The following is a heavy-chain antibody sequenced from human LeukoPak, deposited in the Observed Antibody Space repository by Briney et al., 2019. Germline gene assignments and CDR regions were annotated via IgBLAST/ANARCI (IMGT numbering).Heavy chain of an antibody. CDR1: GYSINSGYY. Sequence: MPSETLSLTCTVSGYSINSGYYWVWIRQPPGKGLEWIGSIYRTGSTNYNPSLKSRVTISVDTSKNQFSLKLSSVTAADTAVYYCARGVVIAPQTFDYWGQGTLVTVSS. CDR3: ARGVVIAPQTFDY. CDR2: IYRTGST. J-gene: IGHJ4*02. V-gene: IGHV4-38-2*02. D-gene: IGHD2-21*01.